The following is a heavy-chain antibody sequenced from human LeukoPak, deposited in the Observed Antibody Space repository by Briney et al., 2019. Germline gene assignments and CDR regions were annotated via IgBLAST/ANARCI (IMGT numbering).Heavy chain of an antibody. Sequence: GGSLRLSCAASGFTFSSYDMHWVRQATGKGLEWVSAIGTAGDTYYPDSVKGRFTISRENAKNSLYLQMNSLRAGDTAVYYCAREGLGDASDIWGQGTMVTVSS. D-gene: IGHD3-10*01. CDR2: IGTAGDT. CDR3: AREGLGDASDI. J-gene: IGHJ3*02. CDR1: GFTFSSYD. V-gene: IGHV3-13*01.